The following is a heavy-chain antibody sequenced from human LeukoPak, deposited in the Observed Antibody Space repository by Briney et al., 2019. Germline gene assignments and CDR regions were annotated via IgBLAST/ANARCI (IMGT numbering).Heavy chain of an antibody. CDR3: ATKSEAGVVPAGYYYYYYMDV. Sequence: SETLSLTCTVSGVSISSGGNYWSWIRQHPGKGLEWMEYIYYSGSTYYNPSLKSRVTISVDTSKNQFSLKLSSVTAADTAVYYCATKSEAGVVPAGYYYYYYMDVWGKGTTVTVSS. V-gene: IGHV4-31*03. D-gene: IGHD2-2*01. J-gene: IGHJ6*03. CDR1: GVSISSGGNY. CDR2: IYYSGST.